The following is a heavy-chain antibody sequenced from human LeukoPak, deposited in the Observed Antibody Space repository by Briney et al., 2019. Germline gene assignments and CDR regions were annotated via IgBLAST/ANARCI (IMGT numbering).Heavy chain of an antibody. CDR2: ISTSGTT. Sequence: PSETLSLTCTVSDGSTAAYYRSWIRQPPGKGLEWIGHISTSGTTNFNPSLTSRASISINTSMNHFSLTLRSVTAADTAIYFCARRGGSVSYLFDYWGQGALVAVSS. CDR1: DGSTAAYY. CDR3: ARRGGSVSYLFDY. V-gene: IGHV4-4*08. D-gene: IGHD3-10*01. J-gene: IGHJ4*02.